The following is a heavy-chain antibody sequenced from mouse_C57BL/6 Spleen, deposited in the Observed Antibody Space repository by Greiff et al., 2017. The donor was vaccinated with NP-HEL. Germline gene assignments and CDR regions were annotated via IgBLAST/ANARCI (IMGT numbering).Heavy chain of an antibody. V-gene: IGHV1-15*01. D-gene: IGHD2-5*01. CDR3: TRGYSNFRGYFDY. Sequence: LQQSGAELVRPGASVTLSCKASGYTFTDYEMHWVKQTPVHGLEWIGAIDPETGGTAYNQKFKCKAILTADKSSSTAYMELRSLTSEDSAVYYCTRGYSNFRGYFDYWGQGTTLTVSS. CDR1: GYTFTDYE. CDR2: IDPETGGT. J-gene: IGHJ2*01.